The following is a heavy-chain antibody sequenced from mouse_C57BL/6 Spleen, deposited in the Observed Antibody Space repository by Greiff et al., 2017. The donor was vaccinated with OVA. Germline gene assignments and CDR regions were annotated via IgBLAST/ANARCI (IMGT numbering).Heavy chain of an antibody. CDR3: ARGFLDY. CDR2: ISSGSSTI. CDR1: GFTFSDYG. J-gene: IGHJ2*01. V-gene: IGHV5-17*01. Sequence: EVQLVESGGGLVKPGGSLKLSCAASGFTFSDYGMHWVRQAPEKGLEWVAYISSGSSTIYYADTVKGRFTISRDNAKNTLFLQVTSLRSEDTAMYYCARGFLDYWGQGTTLTVSS.